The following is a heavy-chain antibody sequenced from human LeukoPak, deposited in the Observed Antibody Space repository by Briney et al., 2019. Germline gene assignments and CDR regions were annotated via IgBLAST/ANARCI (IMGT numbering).Heavy chain of an antibody. CDR3: AHSRIDAFDI. Sequence: GGSLRLSCAASGFTVSSNYMSWVRQAPGKGLEWVSVIYSGGSTYYADSVKGRFTISRDSSKNTLYLQMNSLRAEDTAVYYCAHSRIDAFDIWGQGTMVTVSS. D-gene: IGHD1-14*01. J-gene: IGHJ3*02. CDR2: IYSGGST. CDR1: GFTVSSNY. V-gene: IGHV3-53*01.